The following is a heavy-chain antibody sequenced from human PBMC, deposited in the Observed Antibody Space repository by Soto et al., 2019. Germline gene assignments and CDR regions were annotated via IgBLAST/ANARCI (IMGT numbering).Heavy chain of an antibody. V-gene: IGHV3-23*01. J-gene: IGHJ4*02. CDR1: GFTFSSYA. CDR3: AEEVTRDSGY. D-gene: IGHD6-19*01. Sequence: GGSLRLSCAASGFTFSSYAMSWVRQAPGKGLEWVSAISGSGGSTYYADSAKGRFTISRDNSKNTLHLQMNSLRAEDTAVYYCAEEVTRDSGYWGQGTLVTVSS. CDR2: ISGSGGST.